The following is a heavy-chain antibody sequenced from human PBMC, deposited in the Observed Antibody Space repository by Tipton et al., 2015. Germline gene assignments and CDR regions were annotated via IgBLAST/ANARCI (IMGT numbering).Heavy chain of an antibody. CDR1: AYSISSDYY. D-gene: IGHD2-2*02. Sequence: TLSLTCAVSAYSISSDYYWGWIRQPPGKGLEWIGSISHSGNTYYNPSLKSRVTMSRDTSKNQFSLMLTSVTAADTAVYYCARQGKYRALSHFDYWGQGKLVTVSS. CDR2: ISHSGNT. J-gene: IGHJ4*02. V-gene: IGHV4-38-2*01. CDR3: ARQGKYRALSHFDY.